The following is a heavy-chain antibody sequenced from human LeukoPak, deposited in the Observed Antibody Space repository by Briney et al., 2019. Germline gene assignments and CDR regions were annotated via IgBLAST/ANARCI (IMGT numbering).Heavy chain of an antibody. CDR1: GFTFSSYA. CDR2: ISGSGDRR. V-gene: IGHV3-23*01. J-gene: IGHJ5*02. D-gene: IGHD3-22*01. CDR3: ARDMDTSGHFSWFDP. Sequence: GGPLRLSCGASGFTFSSYAMSWVRQAPGKGLEWVSGISGSGDRRNYADSVKGRFTLSRDNSKNTLYLQMDSLRTEDTAVYYCARDMDTSGHFSWFDPWGQGARVTVSS.